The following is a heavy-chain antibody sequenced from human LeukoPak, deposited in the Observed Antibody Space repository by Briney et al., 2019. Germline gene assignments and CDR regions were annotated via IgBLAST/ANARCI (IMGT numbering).Heavy chain of an antibody. V-gene: IGHV3-66*02. D-gene: IGHD2-15*01. CDR1: GFTVSRNH. CDR3: ARDSSTDAFDI. Sequence: PGGSLRLSCAASGFTVSRNHMSWVRQAPGKGLEWVSVIYSGGTTYYADTAKGRFTISRDSSKNTLYLQVNGLRTEDTAVYYCARDSSTDAFDIWGQGTMVTVSS. CDR2: IYSGGTT. J-gene: IGHJ3*02.